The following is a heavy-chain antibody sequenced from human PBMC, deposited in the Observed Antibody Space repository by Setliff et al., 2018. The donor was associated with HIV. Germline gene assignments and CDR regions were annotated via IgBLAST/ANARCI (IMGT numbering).Heavy chain of an antibody. CDR1: TFTFDSFS. V-gene: IGHV3-15*01. J-gene: IGHJ4*02. Sequence: SGGSLGLSCATSTFTFDSFSMTWVRQAPGKGLVWLGHIKSETDGGTTDYAAPVKGRFTISRDDSKNTVYLHMNSLETEDTAVYYCLGWFIRGQGTLVTVSS. CDR3: LGWFI. CDR2: IKSETDGGTT. D-gene: IGHD6-19*01.